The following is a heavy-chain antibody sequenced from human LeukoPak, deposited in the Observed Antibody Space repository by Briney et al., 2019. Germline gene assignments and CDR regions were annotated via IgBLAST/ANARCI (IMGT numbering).Heavy chain of an antibody. CDR1: GYTFTGYY. D-gene: IGHD7-27*01. V-gene: IGHV1-2*02. CDR3: AREGRGTGDLGAFDI. CDR2: INPNSGAT. J-gene: IGHJ3*02. Sequence: ASVKVSCKTSGYTFTGYYMHWVRQAPGQGLEWMGWINPNSGATNCAQKFRGRVTVSRDTSISTAYMELSRLRSDDTAVYYCAREGRGTGDLGAFDIWGQGTMVTVSS.